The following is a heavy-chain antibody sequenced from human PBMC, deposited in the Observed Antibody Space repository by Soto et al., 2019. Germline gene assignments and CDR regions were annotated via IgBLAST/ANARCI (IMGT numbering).Heavy chain of an antibody. V-gene: IGHV3-74*01. D-gene: IGHD5-18*01. Sequence: EVQLVESGGGLVQPGGSLRLSCAASGFTLSSYWMHWVRQAPGKGLVWVSRINSDGSSTSYADSVKGRFTISRDNAKNTLYLQMNSLRAEDTAVYYCARGTTDTAMALAPEFYYYGMDVWGQGTTVTVSS. J-gene: IGHJ6*02. CDR2: INSDGSST. CDR3: ARGTTDTAMALAPEFYYYGMDV. CDR1: GFTLSSYW.